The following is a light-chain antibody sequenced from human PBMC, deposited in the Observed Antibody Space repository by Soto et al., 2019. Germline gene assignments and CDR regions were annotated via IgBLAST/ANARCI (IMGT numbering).Light chain of an antibody. CDR1: QSVGIF. CDR2: DAS. CDR3: KQRGNWPLYT. Sequence: EIVLTQSPATLSLSPGERATLSCRASQSVGIFLAWYQQKPGQAPRLLIYDASDRDPGTPARFSGSGSGTDFTLAISSREPEDFAVYDCKQRGNWPLYTFDHGTKVE. J-gene: IGKJ2*01. V-gene: IGKV3-11*01.